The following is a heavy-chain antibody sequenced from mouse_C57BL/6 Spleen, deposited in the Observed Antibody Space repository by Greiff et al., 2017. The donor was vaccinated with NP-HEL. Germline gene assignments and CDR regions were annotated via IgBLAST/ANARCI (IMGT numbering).Heavy chain of an antibody. D-gene: IGHD2-4*01. J-gene: IGHJ4*01. V-gene: IGHV1-69*01. CDR2: IDPSDSYT. CDR1: GYTFTSYW. Sequence: QVQLQQPGAELVMPGASVKLSCKASGYTFTSYWMHWVKQRPGQGLEWIGEIDPSDSYTNYNQKFKGKSTLTVDKSSSTAYMQLSSLTSEDSAVYYCLIYYDYERAMDYWGQGTSVTVSS. CDR3: LIYYDYERAMDY.